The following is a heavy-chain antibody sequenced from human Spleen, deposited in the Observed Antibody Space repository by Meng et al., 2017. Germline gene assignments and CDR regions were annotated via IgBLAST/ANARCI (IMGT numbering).Heavy chain of an antibody. Sequence: QVQLQQWGAGLLKSSETLSLTCAVFGGSFSAYYWSWIRQPPGKGLEWIGEINHSGSTNYNPSLKSRVSILVDTSKNQFSLKLSSVTAADTAVYYCARETVYSFIGGPFEYWGQGVLVTVSS. V-gene: IGHV4-34*01. CDR1: GGSFSAYY. D-gene: IGHD5-18*01. CDR2: INHSGST. CDR3: ARETVYSFIGGPFEY. J-gene: IGHJ4*02.